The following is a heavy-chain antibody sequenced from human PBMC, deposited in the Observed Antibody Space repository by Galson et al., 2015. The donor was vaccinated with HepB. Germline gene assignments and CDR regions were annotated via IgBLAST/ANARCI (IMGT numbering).Heavy chain of an antibody. CDR3: TAFGSHPCFDY. V-gene: IGHV3-23*01. CDR2: ISGSGGST. CDR1: GFTFSSYA. D-gene: IGHD3-10*01. Sequence: SLRLSCAASGFTFSSYAMSWVRQAPGKGLEWVSAISGSGGSTHYADSVKGGFTISRDNSKNTLYVQMNSLRAEDTALYYCTAFGSHPCFDYWGQGTLVTVSS. J-gene: IGHJ4*02.